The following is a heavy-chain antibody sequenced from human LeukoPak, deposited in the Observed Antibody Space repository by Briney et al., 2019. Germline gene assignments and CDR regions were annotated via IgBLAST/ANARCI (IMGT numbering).Heavy chain of an antibody. Sequence: GGSLRLSCAGSGFTFGSYAMSWVRQAPGKGLEWVSSISSSSSYIYYADSVKGRFTISRDNAKNSLYLQMNSLRAEDTAVYYCARAGGDGYNPNTYWGQGTLVTVSS. V-gene: IGHV3-21*01. CDR2: ISSSSSYI. CDR1: GFTFGSYA. CDR3: ARAGGDGYNPNTY. J-gene: IGHJ4*02. D-gene: IGHD5-24*01.